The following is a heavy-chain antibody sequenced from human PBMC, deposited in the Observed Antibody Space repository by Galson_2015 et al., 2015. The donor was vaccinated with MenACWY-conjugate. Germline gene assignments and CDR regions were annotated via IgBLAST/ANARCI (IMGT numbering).Heavy chain of an antibody. Sequence: SLRLSCAVSGFSFSNYAMSWVRQAPGKGLEWVSGISASGGGTYYPDSVKGRFTISRDNSKNTLFLQMNSLRAEDTAVYYCAKTPLGDYHYLVVWGKGTTVPVSS. CDR2: ISASGGGT. J-gene: IGHJ6*03. V-gene: IGHV3-23*01. CDR1: GFSFSNYA. CDR3: AKTPLGDYHYLVV.